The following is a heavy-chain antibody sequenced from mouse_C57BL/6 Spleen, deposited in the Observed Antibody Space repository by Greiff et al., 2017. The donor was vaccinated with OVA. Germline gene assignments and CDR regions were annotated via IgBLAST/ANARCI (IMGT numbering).Heavy chain of an antibody. D-gene: IGHD1-1*01. CDR2: IDPANGNT. CDR3: ASSTVVDAMDY. Sequence: EVKLQESVAELVRPGASVKLSCTASGFNIKNTYMHWVKQRPEQGLEWIGRIDPANGNTTYAPKFQGKATITADTSSNTAYLQLSSLTSEDTAIYYCASSTVVDAMDYWGQGTSVTVSS. CDR1: GFNIKNTY. J-gene: IGHJ4*01. V-gene: IGHV14-3*01.